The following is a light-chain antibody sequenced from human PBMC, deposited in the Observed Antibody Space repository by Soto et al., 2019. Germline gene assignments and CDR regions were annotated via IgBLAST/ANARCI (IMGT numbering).Light chain of an antibody. Sequence: QSALTQPASVSGSPGQSITIPCTGTSSDIGGYNYVSWYQHSPGKAPKLMIYDVSNRPSGVSNRFSASKSVNTASLTISGLQAEDEASYYCSSYTSSSTLVVFGGGTKLTVL. CDR3: SSYTSSSTLVV. J-gene: IGLJ2*01. V-gene: IGLV2-14*03. CDR1: SSDIGGYNY. CDR2: DVS.